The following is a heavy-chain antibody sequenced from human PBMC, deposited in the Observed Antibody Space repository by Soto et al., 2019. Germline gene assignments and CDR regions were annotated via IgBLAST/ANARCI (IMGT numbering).Heavy chain of an antibody. CDR2: IIPIFGTT. Sequence: QVHLMQSGAEVKKPGASVKVSCKASGGTFGSDAITWVRQAPGQGLEWVGRIIPIFGTTNYAQNLQGRVTISADNSTLTPYIGLHRLTSDDTARYYCARDRTDSGYYTNWLDPWGQGTQVTVSS. D-gene: IGHD3-22*01. CDR1: GGTFGSDA. J-gene: IGHJ5*02. CDR3: ARDRTDSGYYTNWLDP. V-gene: IGHV1-69*06.